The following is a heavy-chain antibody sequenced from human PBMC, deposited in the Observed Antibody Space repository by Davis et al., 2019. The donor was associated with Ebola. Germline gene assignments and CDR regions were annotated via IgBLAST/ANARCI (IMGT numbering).Heavy chain of an antibody. Sequence: PGGSLRLSCAASGFIFRNWGMTWVRQVPGKGLECVAAISMSGGSTDYADSVKGRFTISRDNSKNTVYLQMNSLRAEDTAVYFCARGRAEAGLFYYYYYYMDVWGKGTTVSVSS. V-gene: IGHV3-23*01. CDR1: GFIFRNWG. D-gene: IGHD6-19*01. CDR2: ISMSGGST. J-gene: IGHJ6*03. CDR3: ARGRAEAGLFYYYYYYMDV.